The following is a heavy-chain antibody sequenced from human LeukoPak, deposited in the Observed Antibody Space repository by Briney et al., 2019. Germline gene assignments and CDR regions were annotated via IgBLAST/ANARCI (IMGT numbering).Heavy chain of an antibody. J-gene: IGHJ3*02. D-gene: IGHD1-26*01. Sequence: PSETLSLTCTVSGGSISSYYWSWIRQPPGKGLEWIGYIYYSGSTNYNLSLKSRVTISVDTSKNQFSLKLSSVTAADTAVYYCARHGPDSGSYQGDAFDIWGQGTMVTVSS. CDR3: ARHGPDSGSYQGDAFDI. CDR1: GGSISSYY. CDR2: IYYSGST. V-gene: IGHV4-59*08.